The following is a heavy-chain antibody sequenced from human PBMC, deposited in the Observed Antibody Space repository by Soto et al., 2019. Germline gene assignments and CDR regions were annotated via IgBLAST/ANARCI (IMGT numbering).Heavy chain of an antibody. CDR2: IYPGDSDT. Sequence: GESLKISCKCSGYSFTSYWIGWVRQMPGKGLEWMGIIYPGDSDTRYSPSFQGQVTISADKSISTAYLQWSSLKASDTAMYYCAIVIAARRYYYYGMDVWGQGTTVTVSS. V-gene: IGHV5-51*01. J-gene: IGHJ6*02. CDR3: AIVIAARRYYYYGMDV. CDR1: GYSFTSYW. D-gene: IGHD6-6*01.